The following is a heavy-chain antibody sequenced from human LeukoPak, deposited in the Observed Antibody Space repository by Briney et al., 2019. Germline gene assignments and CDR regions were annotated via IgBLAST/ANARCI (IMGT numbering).Heavy chain of an antibody. J-gene: IGHJ3*02. CDR2: INPNSGAA. Sequence: ASVKVSRKASGYTFTGNYMHWVRQAPGQGLEWMGWINPNSGAANYARRFQGRVTMTRETSISTAYMVLSSLRSDDTAVYYCARGKSPAAFDIWGQGTMVTVSS. CDR1: GYTFTGNY. V-gene: IGHV1-2*02. CDR3: ARGKSPAAFDI.